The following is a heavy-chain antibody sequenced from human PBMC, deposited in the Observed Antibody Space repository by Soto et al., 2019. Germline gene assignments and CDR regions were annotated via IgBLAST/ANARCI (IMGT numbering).Heavy chain of an antibody. CDR1: GFTFSNFV. V-gene: IGHV3-23*01. Sequence: PGWSLRLSCAASGFTFSNFVMRWVRQAPGKGLEWVSTITETGGDTYYTDSVKGRFTISRDNSKNTLYLQMSSLRAEDTALYYCTKASSDRHHMDVWGQGTKVTVSS. CDR3: TKASSDRHHMDV. J-gene: IGHJ6*02. CDR2: ITETGGDT.